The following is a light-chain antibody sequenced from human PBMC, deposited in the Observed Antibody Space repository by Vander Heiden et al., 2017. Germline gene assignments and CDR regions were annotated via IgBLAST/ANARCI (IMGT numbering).Light chain of an antibody. CDR1: QSVSRNY. V-gene: IGKV3D-20*01. CDR2: DAS. CDR3: LQYGSTPFT. J-gene: IGKJ4*01. Sequence: VLTQSPATLSLSPGERATLSCGASQSVSRNYIAWYQQTSGLPPRLVIYDASTRASGIPDRFSGSGSGTEFTLTINRLEPEDLAVFYCLQYGSTPFTFGGGTTLEIK.